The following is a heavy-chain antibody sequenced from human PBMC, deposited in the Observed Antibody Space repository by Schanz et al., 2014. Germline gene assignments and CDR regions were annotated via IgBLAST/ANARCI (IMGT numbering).Heavy chain of an antibody. V-gene: IGHV3-23*01. D-gene: IGHD5-12*01. CDR1: GFSFSSYA. J-gene: IGHJ4*02. CDR3: ARKVVATIGGYYDN. Sequence: EAQLLESGGGLVEPGGSLRLSCAASGFSFSSYAMGWVRQAQGKGLEWVSAMNESHSTIYYADSVRGRFTISRDNAENTLFLQMNSLRAEDTAVYYCARKVVATIGGYYDNWGQGTLGIVSS. CDR2: MNESHSTI.